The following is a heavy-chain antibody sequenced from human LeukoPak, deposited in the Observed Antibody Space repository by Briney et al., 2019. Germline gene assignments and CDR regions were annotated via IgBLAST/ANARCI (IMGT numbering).Heavy chain of an antibody. CDR1: GGTFSSYA. D-gene: IGHD2-8*01. CDR2: INPSGGVT. V-gene: IGHV1-46*01. J-gene: IGHJ5*02. Sequence: ASVKVSCKASGGTFSSYATSWVRQPPGQGLEWMRVINPSGGVTSYAQKFQGRVTMTRDTSTSTVYMDLRSLRSEDTAVYFCARDMLAVPSNWFDPWGQGTLVTVSS. CDR3: ARDMLAVPSNWFDP.